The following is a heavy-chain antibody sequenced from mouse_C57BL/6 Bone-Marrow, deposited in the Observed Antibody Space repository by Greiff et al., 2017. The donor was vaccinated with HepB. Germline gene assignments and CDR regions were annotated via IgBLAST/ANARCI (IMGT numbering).Heavy chain of an antibody. CDR1: GYTFTNNW. Sequence: VQLQQPGAELVKPGASVKMSCRASGYTFTNNWITWVRQRPGQGLEWIGDVFPGRGGSNNNEKFKRRATLTVDTSSSTAYMQLSSLTSEDSAVYYCARDYGSSGGALGYWGQGTSVTVSS. V-gene: IGHV1-55*01. CDR3: ARDYGSSGGALGY. D-gene: IGHD1-1*01. CDR2: VFPGRGGS. J-gene: IGHJ4*01.